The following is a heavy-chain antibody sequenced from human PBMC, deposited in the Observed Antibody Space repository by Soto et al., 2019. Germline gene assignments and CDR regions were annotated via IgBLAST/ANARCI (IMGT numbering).Heavy chain of an antibody. V-gene: IGHV4-34*01. J-gene: IGHJ5*02. Sequence: PSETLSLTCAVYGGSFSGYYWSWIRQPPGKGLEWIGEINHSGSTNYNPSLKSRVTISVDTSKNQFSLKLSSVTAADTAVYYCARGPTYYDFWSGSRTFDPWGQGTLVTVSS. D-gene: IGHD3-3*01. CDR1: GGSFSGYY. CDR2: INHSGST. CDR3: ARGPTYYDFWSGSRTFDP.